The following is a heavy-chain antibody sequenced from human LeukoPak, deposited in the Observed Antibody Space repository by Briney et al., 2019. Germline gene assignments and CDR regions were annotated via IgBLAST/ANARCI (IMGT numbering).Heavy chain of an antibody. CDR3: ARTNRHYYDSSVPFDY. D-gene: IGHD3-22*01. CDR2: INHSGST. J-gene: IGHJ4*02. CDR1: GGSFSGYY. Sequence: SKTLSLTCAVYGGSFSGYYWSWIRQPPGKGLEWIGEINHSGSTNYNPSLKSRVTISVDTSRNQFSLKLSSVTAADTAVYYCARTNRHYYDSSVPFDYWGQGTLVTVSS. V-gene: IGHV4-34*01.